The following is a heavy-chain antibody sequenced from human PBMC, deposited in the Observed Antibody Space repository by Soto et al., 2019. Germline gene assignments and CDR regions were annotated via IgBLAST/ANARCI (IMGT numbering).Heavy chain of an antibody. CDR2: INSDGSST. J-gene: IGHJ4*02. Sequence: GESLKISCAASGFTFSSYWMHWVRQAPGKGLVWVSRINSDGSSTSYADSVKGRFTISRDNAKNTLYLQMNSLRAEDTAVYYCARARDYDFWSAKSGVDYWGQGTLVTVSS. CDR1: GFTFSSYW. CDR3: ARARDYDFWSAKSGVDY. D-gene: IGHD3-3*01. V-gene: IGHV3-74*01.